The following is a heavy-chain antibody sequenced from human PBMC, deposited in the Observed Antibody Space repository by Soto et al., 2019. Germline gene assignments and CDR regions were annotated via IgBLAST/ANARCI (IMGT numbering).Heavy chain of an antibody. CDR3: AKLITMVRGVIMDAFDI. D-gene: IGHD3-10*01. J-gene: IGHJ3*02. Sequence: QVQLVESGGGVVQPGRSLRLSCAASGFTFSSYDIHWVRQAPGKGLEWVALTSYDGNNKYYADSVKGRFTISRDNSKNXXYLQMNSLRAEDTAVYYCAKLITMVRGVIMDAFDIWGQGTMVTVSS. CDR1: GFTFSSYD. CDR2: TSYDGNNK. V-gene: IGHV3-30*18.